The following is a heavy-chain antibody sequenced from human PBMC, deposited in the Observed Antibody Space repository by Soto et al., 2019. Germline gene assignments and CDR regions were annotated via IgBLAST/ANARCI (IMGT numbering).Heavy chain of an antibody. V-gene: IGHV1-69*18. D-gene: IGHD6-19*01. J-gene: IGHJ4*02. CDR2: IIPMFGTP. Sequence: QVQLVQSGAEVKEPGSSVKVSCKASGGTFSTYSISWVRQAPGQGLECMGMIIPMFGTPDYAQKSQGRVTITADESTSTVYMELSSLRSEDTAVYYCAREGGAYSSCWRYFDYWVQGTLVTVSS. CDR1: GGTFSTYS. CDR3: AREGGAYSSCWRYFDY.